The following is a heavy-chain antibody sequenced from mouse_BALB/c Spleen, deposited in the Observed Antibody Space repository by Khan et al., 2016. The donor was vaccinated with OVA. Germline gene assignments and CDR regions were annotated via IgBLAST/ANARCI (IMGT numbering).Heavy chain of an antibody. Sequence: VQLKESGAELVKPGASVKLSCTASGFNIKDTHMHWVKQRPEQGLEWIGRIDPVNGNTKYDPKFQGKATIPADTSSNTAYLQFSSLTSEDTAVYYCVPTGTGDYFDYWGQGTTLTVSS. D-gene: IGHD4-1*01. CDR3: VPTGTGDYFDY. CDR1: GFNIKDTH. V-gene: IGHV14-3*02. CDR2: IDPVNGNT. J-gene: IGHJ2*01.